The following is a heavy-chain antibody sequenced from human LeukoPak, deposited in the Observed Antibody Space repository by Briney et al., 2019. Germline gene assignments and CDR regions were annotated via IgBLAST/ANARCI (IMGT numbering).Heavy chain of an antibody. Sequence: SETLSLTCSVSGGSISTFYWSWIRQPPGKGLEWIGYIYYSGSSGSTSYNPSLKSRVTISVDTSKNQFSLDLRSVTAADTAVYYCARHGIVDSSKKYYFDYWGQGTLVTVSS. CDR2: IYYSGSSGST. D-gene: IGHD6-13*01. V-gene: IGHV4-59*08. CDR3: ARHGIVDSSKKYYFDY. CDR1: GGSISTFY. J-gene: IGHJ4*02.